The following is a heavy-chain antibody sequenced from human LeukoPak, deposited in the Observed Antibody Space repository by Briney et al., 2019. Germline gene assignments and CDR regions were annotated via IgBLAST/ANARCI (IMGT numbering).Heavy chain of an antibody. D-gene: IGHD3-16*01. J-gene: IGHJ6*02. CDR2: IQEDGREK. Sequence: GGSLRLSCGASGFTLSSYWMSWVRQPPGKGLEWAANIQEDGREKNYVDSVKGRFTISRGNAKNSLYLQMNSLRVDDTAVYYCARDQRSQGEYGMDVWGQGTTVTVPS. CDR1: GFTLSSYW. CDR3: ARDQRSQGEYGMDV. V-gene: IGHV3-7*04.